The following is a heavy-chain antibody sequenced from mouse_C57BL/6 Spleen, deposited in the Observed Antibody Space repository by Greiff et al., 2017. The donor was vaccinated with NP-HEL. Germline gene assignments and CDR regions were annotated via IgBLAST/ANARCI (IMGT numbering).Heavy chain of an antibody. V-gene: IGHV2-5*01. J-gene: IGHJ4*01. CDR2: IWRGGST. D-gene: IGHD4-1*01. CDR1: GFSLTSYG. Sequence: VTLVESGPGLVQPSQSLSITCTVSGFSLTSYGVHWVRQSPGTGLEWLGVIWRGGSTDYNAAFMSRLSITKDNSKSQVFFKMNSLQAYDTAIYYCAKTGTYAMDYWGQGTSVTVSS. CDR3: AKTGTYAMDY.